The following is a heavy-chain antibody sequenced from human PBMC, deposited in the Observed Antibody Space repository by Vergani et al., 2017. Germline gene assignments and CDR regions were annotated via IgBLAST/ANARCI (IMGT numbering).Heavy chain of an antibody. D-gene: IGHD1-26*01. CDR3: ARCGSGSYYSSNWFDP. CDR2: IYHSGRT. J-gene: IGHJ5*02. V-gene: IGHV4-30-2*01. Sequence: QLQLQESGSGLVKPSQTLSLTCAVSGGSISSGGYSWSWIRQPPGKGLEWIGYIYHSGRTYYNPSLKSRVTISVDRSKNQFSLKLSSVTAADTAVYYCARCGSGSYYSSNWFDPWGQGTLVTVSS. CDR1: GGSISSGGYS.